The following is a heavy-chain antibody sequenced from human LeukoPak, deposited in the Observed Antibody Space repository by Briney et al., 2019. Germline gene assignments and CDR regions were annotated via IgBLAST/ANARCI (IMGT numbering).Heavy chain of an antibody. J-gene: IGHJ3*02. CDR2: IKQDGSEK. CDR3: AREPGYSYGTGDAFDI. Sequence: GGSLRLSCAASGFTFSSYWMSWVRQALGKGLEWVANIKQDGSEKYYVDSVKGRFTISRDNAKNSLYLQMNSLRAEDTAVYYCAREPGYSYGTGDAFDIWGQGTMVTVSS. CDR1: GFTFSSYW. V-gene: IGHV3-7*01. D-gene: IGHD5-18*01.